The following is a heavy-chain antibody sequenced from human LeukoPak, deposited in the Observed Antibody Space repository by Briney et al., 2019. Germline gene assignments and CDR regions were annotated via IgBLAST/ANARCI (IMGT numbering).Heavy chain of an antibody. CDR2: ISWNSGGI. V-gene: IGHV3-9*03. CDR1: GFTFDDYA. D-gene: IGHD3-22*01. CDR3: AKDEGHRYYYDSSGYFN. J-gene: IGHJ4*02. Sequence: GGSLRLSCAASGFTFDDYAMHWVRQAPGKGLEWVSGISWNSGGIGYADSVKGRFTISRDNAKNSLYLQMNSLRAEDMALYYCAKDEGHRYYYDSSGYFNWGQGTLVTVSS.